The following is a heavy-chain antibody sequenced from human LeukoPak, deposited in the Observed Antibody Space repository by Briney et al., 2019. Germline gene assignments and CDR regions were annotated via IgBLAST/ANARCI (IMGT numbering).Heavy chain of an antibody. Sequence: PGGSLRLSCAASGLTFSSYSMNWVRQAPGKGLEWVSSISSSSSYIYYADSVKGRFTISRDNAKNSLYLQMNSLRAEDTAVYYCARVIAGKTPQDYWGQGTLVTVSS. CDR2: ISSSSSYI. CDR1: GLTFSSYS. V-gene: IGHV3-21*01. CDR3: ARVIAGKTPQDY. D-gene: IGHD6-13*01. J-gene: IGHJ4*02.